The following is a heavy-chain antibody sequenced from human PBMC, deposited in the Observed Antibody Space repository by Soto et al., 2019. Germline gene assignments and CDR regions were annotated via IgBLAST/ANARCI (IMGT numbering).Heavy chain of an antibody. CDR3: ALRKTGSYFDY. CDR2: ISGSGGST. CDR1: GFTLSTYA. J-gene: IGHJ4*02. V-gene: IGHV3-23*01. Sequence: GRSLRLSCEGSGFTLSTYAMSWVRQAPGKGLEWVSAISGSGGSTYYADSVKGRFTISRDNSKKTLYLQMNTLRAEDTAVYYCALRKTGSYFDYWGQGSLVTVSS. D-gene: IGHD1-26*01.